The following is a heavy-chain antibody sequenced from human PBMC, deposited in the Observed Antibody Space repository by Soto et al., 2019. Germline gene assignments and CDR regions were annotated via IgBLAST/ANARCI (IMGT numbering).Heavy chain of an antibody. CDR3: AKLRYFDWSAYNWFEY. Sequence: EVQLLESGGGLVQPGGSLRLSCAASGFTFSSYAMTWVRQAPGKGLEWVSGISGSGATTSYADSVKGRFTVSRDNSQNTLYLQRNSLRVEDTAVYHCAKLRYFDWSAYNWFEYWGQGTPVTVSS. CDR2: ISGSGATT. J-gene: IGHJ5*01. V-gene: IGHV3-23*01. CDR1: GFTFSSYA. D-gene: IGHD3-9*01.